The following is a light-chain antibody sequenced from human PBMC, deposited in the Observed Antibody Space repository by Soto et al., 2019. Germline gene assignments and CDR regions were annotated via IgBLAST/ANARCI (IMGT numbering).Light chain of an antibody. CDR1: TPNIGNNY. J-gene: IGLJ1*01. CDR2: END. V-gene: IGLV1-51*02. Sequence: QSVLAQPPSVSAAPGQKVTISCSGNTPNIGNNYVSWFQQLPGTAPKLLIYENDKRPSGIPDRFSGSTSGASATLGITGLQTGDEADYYCGTWDSSLSGYVFATGTKVTVL. CDR3: GTWDSSLSGYV.